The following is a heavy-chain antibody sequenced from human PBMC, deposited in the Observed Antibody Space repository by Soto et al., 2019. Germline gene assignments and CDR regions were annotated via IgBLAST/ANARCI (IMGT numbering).Heavy chain of an antibody. CDR1: GFTFSSYS. J-gene: IGHJ3*02. D-gene: IGHD1-26*01. Sequence: EVQLVESGGGLVQPGGSLRLSCAASGFTFSSYSMHWVRQAPGKGLEWVSYISSRSSTIFYADSVKGRFTISRDNAKNSLYLQMNILRDEDTAVYYCARDPDSGRYPRGTFDIWGQGTMVTVSS. CDR3: ARDPDSGRYPRGTFDI. CDR2: ISSRSSTI. V-gene: IGHV3-48*02.